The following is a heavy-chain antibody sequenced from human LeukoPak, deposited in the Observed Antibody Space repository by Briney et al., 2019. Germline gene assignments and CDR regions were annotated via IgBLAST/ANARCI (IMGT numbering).Heavy chain of an antibody. J-gene: IGHJ4*02. D-gene: IGHD3-22*01. V-gene: IGHV1-8*01. CDR3: ARGLRGSSGYYKDY. Sequence: ASVKVSCKASGYTFTSYDINWVRQATGQGLEWMGWMDPNSGNTGYAQKFQGRVTMTRNTSISTAYMELSSLRSEDTAVYYCARGLRGSSGYYKDYWGQGTLVTVSS. CDR2: MDPNSGNT. CDR1: GYTFTSYD.